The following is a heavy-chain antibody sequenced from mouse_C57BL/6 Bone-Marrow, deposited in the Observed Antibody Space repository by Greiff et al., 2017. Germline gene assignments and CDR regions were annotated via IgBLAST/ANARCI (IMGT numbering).Heavy chain of an antibody. CDR3: ARGSDGGCDGGY. D-gene: IGHD2-2*01. V-gene: IGHV1-4*01. CDR1: GYTFTSYT. Sequence: QVQLQQSGAELARPGASVKMSCKASGYTFTSYTMHWVKQRPGQGLEWIGYINPSSGYTKYNQKFKDKATLTADKSSSTAYLQLSSLTSEDSAVFYCARGSDGGCDGGYWGRGTLITVTA. J-gene: IGHJ3*01. CDR2: INPSSGYT.